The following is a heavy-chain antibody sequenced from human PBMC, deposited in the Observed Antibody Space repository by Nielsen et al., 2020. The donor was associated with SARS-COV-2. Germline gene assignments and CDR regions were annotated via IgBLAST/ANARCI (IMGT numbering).Heavy chain of an antibody. CDR1: GGSFSGYY. CDR3: ARWTTVTLFDY. Sequence: GSLRLSCAVYGGSFSGYYWSWIRQPPGKGLEWIGEINHSGSTNYNPSLKSRVTISVDTSKNQFSLKLSSVTAADTAVYYCARWTTVTLFDYWGQGTLVTVSS. J-gene: IGHJ4*02. V-gene: IGHV4-34*01. D-gene: IGHD4-11*01. CDR2: INHSGST.